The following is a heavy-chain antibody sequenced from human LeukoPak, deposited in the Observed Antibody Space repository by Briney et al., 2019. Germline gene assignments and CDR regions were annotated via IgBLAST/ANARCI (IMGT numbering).Heavy chain of an antibody. CDR1: GFRFSSYA. V-gene: IGHV3-30-3*01. J-gene: IGHJ4*02. Sequence: GGSLRLSCEASGFRFSSYAMYWVRQAPGKGLEWVAVISFDGNKKVYADSVKGRFTISRDDPKNTVYLQMNNQRVEDTAVYYCAREGEIVNTGYFEYWGQGTLVTVSS. CDR3: AREGEIVNTGYFEY. CDR2: ISFDGNKK. D-gene: IGHD1-1*01.